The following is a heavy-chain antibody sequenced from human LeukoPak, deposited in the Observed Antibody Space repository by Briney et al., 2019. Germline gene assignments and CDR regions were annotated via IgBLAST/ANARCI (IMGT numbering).Heavy chain of an antibody. CDR3: ARVMVENDWTGYNFDY. CDR2: ISGSGGST. D-gene: IGHD3/OR15-3a*01. Sequence: GGSLRLSCAASGFTFSSYAMSWVRQAPGKGLEWVSAISGSGGSTYYADSVKGRFTISRDNSKNTLYLQMNSLRAEDTAVYYCARVMVENDWTGYNFDYWGQGTLVSVSS. CDR1: GFTFSSYA. J-gene: IGHJ4*02. V-gene: IGHV3-23*01.